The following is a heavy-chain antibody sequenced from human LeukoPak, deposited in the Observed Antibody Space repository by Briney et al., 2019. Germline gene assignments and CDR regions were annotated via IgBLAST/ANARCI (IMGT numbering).Heavy chain of an antibody. J-gene: IGHJ4*02. CDR2: INPSGGST. D-gene: IGHD3-3*01. CDR3: ARGGRRITIFGVAAMAYYFDY. Sequence: ASMKVSCKASGYTFTSYYMHWVRQVPGQGLEWMGIINPSGGSTSYAQKFQGRVTMTRDTSTSTVYMELSSLRSEDTAVYYCARGGRRITIFGVAAMAYYFDYWGQGTLVTVCS. CDR1: GYTFTSYY. V-gene: IGHV1-46*01.